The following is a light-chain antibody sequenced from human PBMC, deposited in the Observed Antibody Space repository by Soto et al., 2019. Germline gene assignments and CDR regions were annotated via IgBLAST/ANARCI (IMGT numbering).Light chain of an antibody. J-gene: IGLJ2*01. CDR1: SSDVGGYNY. CDR3: SSYTSIITVV. Sequence: QSVLTQPASVSGSPGQSITISCTGTSSDVGGYNYVSWYQHHPGKAPKLLIYDVNNRPSGVSDRFSGSKSGNTAFLTISGLQTEDEADYYCSSYTSIITVVFGGGTKLTVL. V-gene: IGLV2-14*01. CDR2: DVN.